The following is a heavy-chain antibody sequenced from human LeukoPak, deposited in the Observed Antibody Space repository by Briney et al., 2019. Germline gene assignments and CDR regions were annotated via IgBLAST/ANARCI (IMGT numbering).Heavy chain of an antibody. D-gene: IGHD3-3*01. Sequence: GASVKVSCKASGYTFTGYYMHWVRQAPGQGLEWMGRINPNSGGTNYAQKFQGRVTMTRDTSISTAYMELSRLRSDDTAVYYCAADRFSIFGVVITPKNYYGMDVWAKGPRSPSP. CDR1: GYTFTGYY. CDR2: INPNSGGT. J-gene: IGHJ6*02. CDR3: AADRFSIFGVVITPKNYYGMDV. V-gene: IGHV1-2*06.